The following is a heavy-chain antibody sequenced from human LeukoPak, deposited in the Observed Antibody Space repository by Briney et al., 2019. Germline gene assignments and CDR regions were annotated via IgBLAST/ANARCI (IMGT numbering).Heavy chain of an antibody. CDR1: GFTLSSYA. Sequence: GGSLRLSCAASGFTLSSYAMSWVRQAPGKGLEWVSAISGSGGSTYYANSVKGRFTISRDNSKNALYLQMNSLRAEDTAVYYCAKGPYGSGWYFDYWGQGTLVTVSS. V-gene: IGHV3-23*01. D-gene: IGHD6-19*01. J-gene: IGHJ4*02. CDR2: ISGSGGST. CDR3: AKGPYGSGWYFDY.